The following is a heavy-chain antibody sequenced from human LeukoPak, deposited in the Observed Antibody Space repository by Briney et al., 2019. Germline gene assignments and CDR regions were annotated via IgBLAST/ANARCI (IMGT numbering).Heavy chain of an antibody. CDR1: GFTFTNYA. J-gene: IGHJ4*02. Sequence: GGSLRLSCAASGFTFTNYAMSWVRQTPGKGLEWVSATVGSGPDTYHADSVKGRFTISRDNSKNTLYLQMNSLRAEDTAVYYCAKGGGWVVVITFFDYWGQGTLVTVSS. V-gene: IGHV3-23*01. CDR2: TVGSGPDT. CDR3: AKGGGWVVVITFFDY. D-gene: IGHD3-22*01.